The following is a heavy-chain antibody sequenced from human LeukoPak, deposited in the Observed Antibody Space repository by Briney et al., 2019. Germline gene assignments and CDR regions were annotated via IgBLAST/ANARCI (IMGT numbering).Heavy chain of an antibody. V-gene: IGHV3-21*01. CDR2: ISSSSSDI. Sequence: GSLRLSCAASGFSFNRYSMNWVRQAPGKGLEWVSCISSSSSDIYYADSVKGRFTISRDNAKNSLYLQMNSLRAEDTAVYYCARDRTAAWTDDAFDIWGQGTMVTVSS. J-gene: IGHJ3*02. CDR3: ARDRTAAWTDDAFDI. CDR1: GFSFNRYS. D-gene: IGHD6-13*01.